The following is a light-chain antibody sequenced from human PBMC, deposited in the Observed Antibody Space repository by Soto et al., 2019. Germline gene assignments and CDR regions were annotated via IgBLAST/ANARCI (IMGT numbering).Light chain of an antibody. CDR2: GAS. CDR1: QSVSTN. CDR3: QQYNAWPSRT. Sequence: IVLTQSPAALSVSPGERATLSCRASQSVSTNLAWYQQKPGQPPRLLIYGASTRATGVPARCSGSGSGTEFTLTISSMQSEDVAVYYCQQYNAWPSRTFGQGTKVEIK. V-gene: IGKV3-15*01. J-gene: IGKJ2*02.